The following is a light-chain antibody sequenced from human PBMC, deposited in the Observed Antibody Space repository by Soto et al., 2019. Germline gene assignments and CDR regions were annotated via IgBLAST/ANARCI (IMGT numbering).Light chain of an antibody. V-gene: IGKV1-33*01. CDR1: QDIANY. CDR2: DAS. CDR3: QQYDNLPLT. J-gene: IGKJ4*01. Sequence: DIQMTQSPSSLSASVGDRVTITCQASQDIANYLNWYQQKAGRAPKFLIYDASNLETGVPSRFSGSGSGTDFTLTISSLQPEDIATYYCQQYDNLPLTFGGGTKVAIK.